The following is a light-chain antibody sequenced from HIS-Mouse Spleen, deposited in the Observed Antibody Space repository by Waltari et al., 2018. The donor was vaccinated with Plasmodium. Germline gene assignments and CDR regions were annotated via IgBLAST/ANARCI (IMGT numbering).Light chain of an antibody. V-gene: IGLV3-10*01. J-gene: IGLJ3*02. CDR2: QDS. Sequence: SYELTQPPSVSVSPGQTASITCSGDHLGYKYACWYLQKPGQSPVLVIYQDSKRPSGIPERFSGSSSGTMATLTISGAQVEDEADYYCYSTDSSGNHRVFGGGTKLTVL. CDR1: HLGYKY. CDR3: YSTDSSGNHRV.